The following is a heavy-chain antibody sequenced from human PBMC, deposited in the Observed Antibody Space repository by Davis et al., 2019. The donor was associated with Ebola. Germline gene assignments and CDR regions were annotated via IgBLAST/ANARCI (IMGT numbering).Heavy chain of an antibody. CDR2: VKHSGRT. CDR1: GGSFSGYF. V-gene: IGHV4-34*01. D-gene: IGHD2-2*01. Sequence: SETLSLTCAVYGGSFSGYFWSWIRQSPGKGLEWLGDVKHSGRTNYDGSLKSRLTITVNTSKNQFSLKLSYVTAADTAVYYCARPPRYCSSTSCPHYYYYYYMDVWGKGTTVTVSS. CDR3: ARPPRYCSSTSCPHYYYYYYMDV. J-gene: IGHJ6*03.